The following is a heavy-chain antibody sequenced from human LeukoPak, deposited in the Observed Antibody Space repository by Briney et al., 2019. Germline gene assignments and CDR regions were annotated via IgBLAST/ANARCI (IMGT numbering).Heavy chain of an antibody. CDR1: GGSISSYY. Sequence: SETLSLTCTVSGGSISSYYWSWIRQPPGKGLEWIGYIYYSGSTNYNPSLKSRVTISVDTSKNQLSLKLSSVTAADTAVYYCAAGGQLLYDYWGQGTLVTVSS. J-gene: IGHJ4*02. CDR3: AAGGQLLYDY. V-gene: IGHV4-59*01. D-gene: IGHD2-8*01. CDR2: IYYSGST.